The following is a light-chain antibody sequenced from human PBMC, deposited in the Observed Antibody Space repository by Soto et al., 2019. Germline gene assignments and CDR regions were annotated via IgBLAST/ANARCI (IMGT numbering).Light chain of an antibody. CDR2: GAS. CDR3: QQYHKWPPLT. V-gene: IGKV3-15*01. CDR1: QSVSRN. J-gene: IGKJ4*01. Sequence: EIVMTQSPVTLSVSPGERVTLSCRASQSVSRNLAWYQQKPGQGPRLLIHGASTRATSIPARFSGSGSGTEFTLTISSLQSEDFAVYYCQQYHKWPPLTFGGGTKVDIK.